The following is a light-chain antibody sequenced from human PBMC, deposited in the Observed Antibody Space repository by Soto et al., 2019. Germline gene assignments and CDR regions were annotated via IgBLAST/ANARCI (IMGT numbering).Light chain of an antibody. V-gene: IGLV2-14*01. J-gene: IGLJ2*01. CDR1: SSDVGGYNY. CDR2: DVS. Sequence: QSALTQPASVSGSPGQSITISCTGTSSDVGGYNYVSWYQQHPGKAPKLMIYDVSNRPSGVSNRFSGSKSGNTASLTISGLQAEDEADYYCCSYTSSSTRVFGGGTKLTV. CDR3: CSYTSSSTRV.